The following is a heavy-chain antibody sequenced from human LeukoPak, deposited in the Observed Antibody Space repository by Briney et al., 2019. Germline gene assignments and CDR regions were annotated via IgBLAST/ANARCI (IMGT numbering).Heavy chain of an antibody. CDR2: ISSSSSTI. J-gene: IGHJ4*02. D-gene: IGHD2-2*01. V-gene: IGHV3-48*02. CDR1: GFTFSSYS. CDR3: ARLALGVAPAASTDY. Sequence: PGGSLRLSCAASGFTFSSYSMNWVRQAPGKGLEWVSYISSSSSTIYYADSVKGRFTISRDNAKNSLYLQMNSLRDEDTAVYYCARLALGVAPAASTDYWGQGTLVTVSS.